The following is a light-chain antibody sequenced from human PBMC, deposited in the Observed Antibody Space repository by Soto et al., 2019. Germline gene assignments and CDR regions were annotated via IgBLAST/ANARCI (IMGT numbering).Light chain of an antibody. CDR1: SDDVGVYNY. Sequence: QSLLTQPRSVSGSPGQSVTISCTGTSDDVGVYNYVSWYQQHPGKAPKLIIYDVSKRPSGVPDRFSGSKSGNTASLTISGLQAEDEADYYCCSYAGGPYVFGTGTKVTVL. J-gene: IGLJ1*01. CDR2: DVS. V-gene: IGLV2-11*01. CDR3: CSYAGGPYV.